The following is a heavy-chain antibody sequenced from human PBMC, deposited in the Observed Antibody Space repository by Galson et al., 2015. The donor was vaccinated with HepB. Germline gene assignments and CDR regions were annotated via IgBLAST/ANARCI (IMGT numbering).Heavy chain of an antibody. J-gene: IGHJ4*02. CDR2: IYYSGSA. V-gene: IGHV4-59*01. D-gene: IGHD5-12*01. CDR3: AKYIVTGRLYYFDY. Sequence: SETLSLTCTVSGGSISSYYWSWIRQPPGKGLEWIGYIYYSGSANYNPSLKSRVTISVDTSKNQFSLKLSSVTAADTAVYYCAKYIVTGRLYYFDYWGQGTLVTVSS. CDR1: GGSISSYY.